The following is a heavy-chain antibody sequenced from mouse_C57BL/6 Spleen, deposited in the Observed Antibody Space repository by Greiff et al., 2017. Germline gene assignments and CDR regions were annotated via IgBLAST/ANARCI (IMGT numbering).Heavy chain of an antibody. D-gene: IGHD3-2*02. V-gene: IGHV1-59*01. J-gene: IGHJ2*01. CDR2: IDPSDSYT. CDR1: GYTFTSYW. CDR3: ARGAYSSGYPDY. Sequence: QVQLQQSGAELVRPGTSVKLSCKASGYTFTSYWMHWVKQRPGQGLEWIGVIDPSDSYTNYNQKFKGKATLTVDTSSSTAYMQLSSLTSEDSAVYYCARGAYSSGYPDYWGQGTTLTVSS.